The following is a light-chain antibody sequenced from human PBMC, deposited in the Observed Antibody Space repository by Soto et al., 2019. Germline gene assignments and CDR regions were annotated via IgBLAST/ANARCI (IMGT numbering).Light chain of an antibody. J-gene: IGLJ1*01. CDR3: KSYAGSNTHV. Sequence: QSALTQPPSASGSPGQSVTICCTGTKSDIGVYDFVSWYQHHPGKAPRLIIYEVVQRPSGVPDRFSGSKSGNTASLTVSGLQAAAEADYFFKSYAGSNTHVFGSGTKLTVL. CDR2: EVV. V-gene: IGLV2-8*01. CDR1: KSDIGVYDF.